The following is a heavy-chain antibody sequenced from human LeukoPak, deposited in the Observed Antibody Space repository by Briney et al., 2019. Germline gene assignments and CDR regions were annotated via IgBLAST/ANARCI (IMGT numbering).Heavy chain of an antibody. D-gene: IGHD3-3*01. J-gene: IGHJ3*02. CDR3: ARARRITIFGVVIADAFDI. CDR2: MNPNSGNT. Sequence: GASVKVSCKASGYTFTSYDINWVRQATGQGLEWMGWMNPNSGNTGYAQKFQGRVTMTRNTSISTAYMELSSLRSEDTAVYYCARARRITIFGVVIADAFDIWGQGTMVTVSS. CDR1: GYTFTSYD. V-gene: IGHV1-8*02.